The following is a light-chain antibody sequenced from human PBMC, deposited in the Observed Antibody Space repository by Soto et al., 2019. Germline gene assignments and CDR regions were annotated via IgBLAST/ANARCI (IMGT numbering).Light chain of an antibody. CDR2: DVS. Sequence: QSVLTQPASVSGSPGQSITIPCTGTSSDVGGYNYVSWYQQHPGKAPKLMIYDVSNRPSGVSNRFSGSKSGNTASLTISGLQAEDEADYYCSSYTSSRTLVFGGGTKLTVL. V-gene: IGLV2-14*01. CDR3: SSYTSSRTLV. CDR1: SSDVGGYNY. J-gene: IGLJ2*01.